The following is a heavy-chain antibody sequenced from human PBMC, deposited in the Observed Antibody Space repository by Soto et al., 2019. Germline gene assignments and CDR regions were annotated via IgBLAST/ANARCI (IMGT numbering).Heavy chain of an antibody. Sequence: ASVKVSCKASGYTFTSYGFSWVRQAPGQGLEWMGWISASNGNTKYSQKFQGRVTITRDTSASTAYMELSSLRSEDTAVYYCAREVPYGSGSPPYYYYYYGMDVWGQGTTVTVSS. V-gene: IGHV1-18*01. CDR3: AREVPYGSGSPPYYYYYYGMDV. D-gene: IGHD3-10*01. J-gene: IGHJ6*02. CDR2: ISASNGNT. CDR1: GYTFTSYG.